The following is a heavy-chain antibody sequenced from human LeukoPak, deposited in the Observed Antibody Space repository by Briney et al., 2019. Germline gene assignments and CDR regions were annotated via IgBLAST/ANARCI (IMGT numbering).Heavy chain of an antibody. CDR2: INSDGSPT. Sequence: GGSLRLSCAASGFTLRSFWMHWVRQAPGKGLLWVSRINSDGSPTNYADSVKGRFTISRDNAKNTLYLQMNSLRPEDTAVYYCARDPYDILAGPYFDYWGQGTLVTVSS. J-gene: IGHJ4*02. V-gene: IGHV3-74*01. CDR1: GFTLRSFW. CDR3: ARDPYDILAGPYFDY. D-gene: IGHD3-9*01.